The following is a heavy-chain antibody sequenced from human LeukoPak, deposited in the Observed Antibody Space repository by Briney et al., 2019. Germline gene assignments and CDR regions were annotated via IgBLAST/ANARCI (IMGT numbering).Heavy chain of an antibody. CDR1: GGTFSSYA. Sequence: SVKVSCKASGGTFSSYAISWVRQAPGQGLEWMGGIIPIFGTANYAQKFQGRVTITTDEPTSTAYMELSSLRSEDTAVYYCARVLWFGELSYYYMDVWGKGTTVTVSS. CDR3: ARVLWFGELSYYYMDV. J-gene: IGHJ6*03. V-gene: IGHV1-69*05. CDR2: IIPIFGTA. D-gene: IGHD3-10*01.